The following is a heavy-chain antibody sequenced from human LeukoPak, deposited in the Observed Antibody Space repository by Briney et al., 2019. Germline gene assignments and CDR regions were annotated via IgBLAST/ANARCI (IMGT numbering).Heavy chain of an antibody. J-gene: IGHJ3*02. CDR2: IKSRSTKV. V-gene: IGHV3-48*03. Sequence: PGGSLRLSCAASGFIFSNYEMNWVRQALGKGLEWVSYIKSRSTKVYYADSVKGRFTISRDNAKNSLYLQMNSLRAEDTALYYCARDVVVGGDDAFDIWGQGTMVTVSS. CDR3: ARDVVVGGDDAFDI. D-gene: IGHD2-21*01. CDR1: GFIFSNYE.